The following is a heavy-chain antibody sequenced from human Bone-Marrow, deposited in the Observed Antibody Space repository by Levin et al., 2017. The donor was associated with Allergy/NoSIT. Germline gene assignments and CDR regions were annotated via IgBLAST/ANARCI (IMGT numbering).Heavy chain of an antibody. CDR3: AGDSSSWGYYYYGMDV. Sequence: SETLSLTCTVSGGSINHYYWNWIRQPPGKGLEWIGYIYYSGSTDYNPSLMSRVIISVDTSKNQFSLKLSSVTAADTAKYYCAGDSSSWGYYYYGMDVWGQGTTVTVSS. J-gene: IGHJ6*02. CDR1: GGSINHYY. CDR2: IYYSGST. D-gene: IGHD6-13*01. V-gene: IGHV4-59*01.